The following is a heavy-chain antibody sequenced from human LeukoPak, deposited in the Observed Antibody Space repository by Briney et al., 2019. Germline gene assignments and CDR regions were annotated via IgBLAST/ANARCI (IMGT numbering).Heavy chain of an antibody. D-gene: IGHD3-10*01. CDR1: GFTFSSYA. V-gene: IGHV3-23*01. Sequence: HPGGSLRLSCAASGFTFSSYAMTWVRQAPGKGLQWVSSLSGSGGATWYAGSVKGRFTISRDNTKNVMYLQMNGLRAEDTAIYYCAKDRTSYPRSGGYYLGAFDLWGHGTVVTVSS. J-gene: IGHJ3*01. CDR3: AKDRTSYPRSGGYYLGAFDL. CDR2: LSGSGGAT.